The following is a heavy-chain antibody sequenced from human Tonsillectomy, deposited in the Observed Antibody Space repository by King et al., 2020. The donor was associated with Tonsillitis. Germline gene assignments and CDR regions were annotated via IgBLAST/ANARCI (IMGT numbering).Heavy chain of an antibody. CDR3: AKGEVGPLDYFDY. Sequence: QVQLVESGGGVVQPGGSLRLSCAASGFTFTNYGMHWVRQAPGKGLEWVAFIRNDGSEKNYADPVKGRFTVSRDNSKNTVFLQINSLSAEDTAVYYCAKGEVGPLDYFDYWGQGTLVTVSS. CDR1: GFTFTNYG. D-gene: IGHD1-26*01. J-gene: IGHJ4*02. V-gene: IGHV3-30*02. CDR2: IRNDGSEK.